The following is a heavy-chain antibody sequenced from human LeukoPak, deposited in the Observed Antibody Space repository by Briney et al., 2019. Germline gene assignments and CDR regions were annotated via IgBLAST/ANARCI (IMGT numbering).Heavy chain of an antibody. CDR2: IIPIFGTA. J-gene: IGHJ5*01. Sequence: SVKVSCKASGGTFSSYAISWVRQAPGQGIEWMGGIIPIFGTANYAPKCQGRVTITADKSTSTAYMELSSLRSEDTAVYYCARVAICGGDCYFVTDWFDSWGQGTLVTVSS. CDR1: GGTFSSYA. D-gene: IGHD2-21*02. V-gene: IGHV1-69*06. CDR3: ARVAICGGDCYFVTDWFDS.